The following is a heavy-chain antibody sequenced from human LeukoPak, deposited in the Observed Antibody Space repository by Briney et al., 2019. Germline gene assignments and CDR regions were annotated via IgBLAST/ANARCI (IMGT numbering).Heavy chain of an antibody. D-gene: IGHD5-24*01. CDR3: ARSGRLGENYYYMDV. V-gene: IGHV4-38-2*01. CDR1: GYSISSGYY. CDR2: IYHSGST. Sequence: SETLSLTCAVSGYSISSGYYWGWIRQPPGKGLEWIGSIYHSGSTYYNPSLKSRVTISVDTSKNQFSLKLSPVTAADTAVYYCARSGRLGENYYYMDVWGKGTTVTASS. J-gene: IGHJ6*03.